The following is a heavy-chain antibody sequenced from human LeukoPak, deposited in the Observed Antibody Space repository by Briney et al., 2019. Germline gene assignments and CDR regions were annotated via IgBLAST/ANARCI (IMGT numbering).Heavy chain of an antibody. CDR2: ISGSGGST. CDR1: GFTFSSYW. D-gene: IGHD2-15*01. CDR3: AKGRGYCSGGSCQNWFDP. V-gene: IGHV3-23*01. Sequence: AGGSLRLSCAASGFTFSSYWMSWVRQAPGKGLEWVSAISGSGGSTYYADSVKGRFTISRDNSKNTLYLQMNSLRAEDTAVYYCAKGRGYCSGGSCQNWFDPWGQGTLVTVSS. J-gene: IGHJ5*02.